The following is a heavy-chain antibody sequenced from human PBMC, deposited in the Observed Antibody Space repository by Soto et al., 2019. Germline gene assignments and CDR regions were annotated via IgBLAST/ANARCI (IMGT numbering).Heavy chain of an antibody. CDR1: GGSLRSFY. CDR2: IHYSGRT. CDR3: ARHSDPTFAFDI. J-gene: IGHJ3*02. V-gene: IGHV4-59*08. Sequence: QVQLQESGPGLVKPSETLSLTCTVSGGSLRSFYWSWIRQPPGKGLEWIGYIHYSGRTNYNPSLKSRVTISVDTSSNQFSLKQTSVTAADTAVFFCARHSDPTFAFDIWGQGATVTVSS. D-gene: IGHD1-26*01.